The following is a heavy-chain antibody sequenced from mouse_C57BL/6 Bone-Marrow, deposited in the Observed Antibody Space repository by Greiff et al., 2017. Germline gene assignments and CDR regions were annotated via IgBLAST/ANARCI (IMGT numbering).Heavy chain of an antibody. Sequence: VKLQQPGAELVKPGASVKMSCKASGYTFTSYWITWVKQRPGQGLEWIGDIYPGSGSTNYNEKFKSKATLTVGTSSSTAYMQLSSLTSEDSAVYYCARPYYSNYWYFDVWGTGTTVTVSS. CDR2: IYPGSGST. D-gene: IGHD2-5*01. CDR3: ARPYYSNYWYFDV. V-gene: IGHV1-55*01. J-gene: IGHJ1*03. CDR1: GYTFTSYW.